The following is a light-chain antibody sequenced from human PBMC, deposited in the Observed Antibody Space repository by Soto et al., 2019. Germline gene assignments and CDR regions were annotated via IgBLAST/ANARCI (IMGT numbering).Light chain of an antibody. CDR1: QGISSR. J-gene: IGKJ4*01. V-gene: IGKV1-12*01. CDR3: QQSNSFPLT. Sequence: DIQMTQSPSSVSASVGDRVTITCRASQGISSRLAWYQQKPGKAPNLLIYSASGLQSGVPSRFSGSGSETDFTLTIGSLQPEDFATYYCQQSNSFPLTFGGGTKVDIK. CDR2: SAS.